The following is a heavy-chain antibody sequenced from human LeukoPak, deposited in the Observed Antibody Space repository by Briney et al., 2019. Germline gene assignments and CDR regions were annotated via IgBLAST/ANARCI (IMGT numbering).Heavy chain of an antibody. Sequence: PSETLSLTRTVSGGSLSSYYWGWVRPPPREGLGWIGRIYTSGSTNYNPSLKSRVTMSVDTSKNQFSLKLSSVTAADTAVYYCARVGLLDSIDYWGQGTLVTVSS. V-gene: IGHV4-4*07. CDR3: ARVGLLDSIDY. J-gene: IGHJ4*02. CDR1: GGSLSSYY. CDR2: IYTSGST. D-gene: IGHD3-22*01.